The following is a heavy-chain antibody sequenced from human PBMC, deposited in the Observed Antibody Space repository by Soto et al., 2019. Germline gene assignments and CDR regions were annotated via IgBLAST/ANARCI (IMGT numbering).Heavy chain of an antibody. V-gene: IGHV4-30-4*01. CDR3: ARVSIAVVRRVDYHYYGMDV. J-gene: IGHJ6*02. CDR1: GGSISSGDYY. Sequence: KPSETLSLTCTVSGGSISSGDYYWSWIRQPPEKGLEWVGNIYDSGSTYFNPSLKSRVSISVDTSKNQFSLKLSSVTAADTAVYYCARVSIAVVRRVDYHYYGMDVWGQGTTVTVSS. D-gene: IGHD6-19*01. CDR2: IYDSGST.